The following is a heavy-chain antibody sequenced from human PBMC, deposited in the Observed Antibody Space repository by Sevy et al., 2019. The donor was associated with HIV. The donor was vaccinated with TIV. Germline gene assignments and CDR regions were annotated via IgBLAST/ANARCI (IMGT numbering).Heavy chain of an antibody. V-gene: IGHV3-49*03. CDR1: GFTFGDYA. CDR3: TRKYYHGSGSYYYYYGMDV. D-gene: IGHD3-10*01. J-gene: IGHJ6*02. CDR2: IRSNAYGGTT. Sequence: GGCLRLSCTASGFTFGDYAMSWFRQAPGKGLEGVGFIRSNAYGGTTEYAASVKGRLTISRDDSKSIAYLQMNSLKTEDTAVYYCTRKYYHGSGSYYYYYGMDVWGQGTTVTVSS.